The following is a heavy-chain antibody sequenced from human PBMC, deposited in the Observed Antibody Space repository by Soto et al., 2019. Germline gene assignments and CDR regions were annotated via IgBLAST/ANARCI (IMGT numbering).Heavy chain of an antibody. J-gene: IGHJ4*02. CDR3: ATRATGTYCDY. CDR1: GFTFSSYA. V-gene: IGHV3-23*01. CDR2: ISGSGDST. Sequence: EVQLLESGGGLVQPGGSLRLSCAASGFTFSSYAMSWVRQAPGKGLEWVSVISGSGDSTYYADSVKGRFTISRDNSKNTLYLQMNRLRAEDTAVYYCATRATGTYCDYWGQGTLVTVSS. D-gene: IGHD1-1*01.